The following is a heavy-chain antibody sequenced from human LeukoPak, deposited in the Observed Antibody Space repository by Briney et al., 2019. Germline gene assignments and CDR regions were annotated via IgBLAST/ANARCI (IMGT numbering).Heavy chain of an antibody. Sequence: GGSLRLSCAASGFTFSSYGMSWVRQAPGKGLEWVSAISGSGGSTYYADSVKGRFTISRDNAKNTLYLQMNSLRAEDTAVYYCARDLAGITSHWGQGTLVTVSS. CDR3: ARDLAGITSH. J-gene: IGHJ1*01. D-gene: IGHD3-10*01. CDR1: GFTFSSYG. CDR2: ISGSGGST. V-gene: IGHV3-23*01.